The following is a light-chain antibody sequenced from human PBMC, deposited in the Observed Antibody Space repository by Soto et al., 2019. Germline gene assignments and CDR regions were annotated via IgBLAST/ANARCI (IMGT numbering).Light chain of an antibody. J-gene: IGKJ4*01. Sequence: EIVMTQSPATLSLSPGETATLSCRASQSVHSNLAWFQQHPGQAPRLLIYGASSRATGIPVRFSGSGSGTEFTLTISSLQPEDFAVYYCQQYGSSVLTFGGGTKVEIK. V-gene: IGKV3-15*01. CDR2: GAS. CDR1: QSVHSN. CDR3: QQYGSSVLT.